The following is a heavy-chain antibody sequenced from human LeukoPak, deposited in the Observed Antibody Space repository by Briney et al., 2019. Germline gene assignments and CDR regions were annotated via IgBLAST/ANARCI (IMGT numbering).Heavy chain of an antibody. J-gene: IGHJ6*02. D-gene: IGHD3-3*01. V-gene: IGHV4-34*01. CDR3: ARGVSTIFGVVIRPRYYGMGV. CDR1: GGSFSGYY. CDR2: INHSGST. Sequence: SETLSLTCAVYGGSFSGYYWSWIRQPPGKGLEWIGEINHSGSTNYNPSLKSRVTISVDTSKNQFSLKLSSVTAADTAVYCCARGVSTIFGVVIRPRYYGMGVWGQGTTVTVSS.